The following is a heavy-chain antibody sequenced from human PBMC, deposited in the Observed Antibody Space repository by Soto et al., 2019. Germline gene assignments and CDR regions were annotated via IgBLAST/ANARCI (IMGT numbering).Heavy chain of an antibody. CDR2: ISGSGGST. CDR3: ARAEMGIAGAGNTGLDWFDP. V-gene: IGHV3-23*01. D-gene: IGHD6-13*01. CDR1: GFTFSSYA. J-gene: IGHJ5*02. Sequence: GGSLRLSCAASGFTFSSYAMSWVRQAPGKGLEWVSAISGSGGSTYYADSVKGRFTISRDNSKNTLYLQMNSLRAEDTAVYYCARAEMGIAGAGNTGLDWFDPWGQGTLVTVSS.